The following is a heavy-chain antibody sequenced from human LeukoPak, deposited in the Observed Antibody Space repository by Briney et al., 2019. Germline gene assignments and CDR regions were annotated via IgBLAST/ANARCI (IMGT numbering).Heavy chain of an antibody. V-gene: IGHV3-30*18. CDR1: GYTFSRYG. Sequence: SGGSLRLSCAPSGYTFSRYGMQWVRPAREKGLECVAVISYDGSNKYYADSVKGRFTISRDNSKNTLYLQMNSLRAEDTAVYYCAKDEGLRYFDWPDYWGQGTLVTVSS. J-gene: IGHJ4*02. D-gene: IGHD3-9*01. CDR3: AKDEGLRYFDWPDY. CDR2: ISYDGSNK.